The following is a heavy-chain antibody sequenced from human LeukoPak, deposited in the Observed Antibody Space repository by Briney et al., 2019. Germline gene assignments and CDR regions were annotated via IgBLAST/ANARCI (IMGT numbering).Heavy chain of an antibody. J-gene: IGHJ4*02. D-gene: IGHD3-9*01. Sequence: PGGSLRLSCGVSGFTFSTYWMAWVRQAPGKGLEWVANIKQDGSEKYYVDSVKGRFTISRDNAKNSLYLQMNSLRAEDTAVYYCARDGTYSDILTGYYFSDYWGQGTLVTVSS. CDR3: ARDGTYSDILTGYYFSDY. CDR2: IKQDGSEK. CDR1: GFTFSTYW. V-gene: IGHV3-7*01.